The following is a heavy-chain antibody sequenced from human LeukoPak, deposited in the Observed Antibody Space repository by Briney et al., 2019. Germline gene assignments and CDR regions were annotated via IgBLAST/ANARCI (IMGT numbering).Heavy chain of an antibody. J-gene: IGHJ4*02. D-gene: IGHD3-22*01. CDR1: GFTFSSYG. Sequence: PGRSLRLSCAASGFTFSSYGMHWVRQAPGKGLEWVAVISYDGSNKYYADSVKGRFTISRDNSKNTLYLQMNSLRAEDTAVYYCAKEGASYYYDSSGYNYFDYWGQGTLVTVSS. V-gene: IGHV3-30*18. CDR2: ISYDGSNK. CDR3: AKEGASYYYDSSGYNYFDY.